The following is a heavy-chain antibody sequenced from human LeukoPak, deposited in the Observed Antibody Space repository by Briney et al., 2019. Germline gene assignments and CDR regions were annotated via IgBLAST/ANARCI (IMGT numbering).Heavy chain of an antibody. CDR2: IYHSGST. CDR3: ARTVQAGRPFYYYYYMDV. V-gene: IGHV4-30-2*01. Sequence: SQTLSLTCTVSGGSISSGGYYWSWLRQPPGKGLEWIGYIYHSGSTNYNPSLKSRVTMSVDTSKNQFSLKLSSVTAADTAVYSCARTVQAGRPFYYYYYMDVWGKGTTVTVSS. J-gene: IGHJ6*03. D-gene: IGHD6-25*01. CDR1: GGSISSGGYY.